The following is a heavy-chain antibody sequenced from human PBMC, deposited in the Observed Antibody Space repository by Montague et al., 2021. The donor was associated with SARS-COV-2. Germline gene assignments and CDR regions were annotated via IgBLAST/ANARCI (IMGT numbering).Heavy chain of an antibody. J-gene: IGHJ4*02. CDR2: VYRTGGT. V-gene: IGHV4-4*02. D-gene: IGHD5-12*01. CDR1: GGSVNSTNW. Sequence: SETLSLTCTVSGGSVNSTNWWSWVRQPPGQGLEWIAEVYRTGGTLFNPSFSSRVTLSIDRSKNLFSLNLNSVTVADTAAYYCARTGAYDHFDYWGPGTLVIVSS. CDR3: ARTGAYDHFDY.